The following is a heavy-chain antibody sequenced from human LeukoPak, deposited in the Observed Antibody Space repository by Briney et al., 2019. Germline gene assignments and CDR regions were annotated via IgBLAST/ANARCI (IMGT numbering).Heavy chain of an antibody. CDR1: GFSFSSYW. D-gene: IGHD2-2*01. CDR2: IKGDGNGN. Sequence: PGGSLRLSCAASGFSFSSYWMSWVRQAPGKGLEWVANIKGDGNGNNYVDSVKGRFTISRDNAKNSRYLQMNSLRAEDTAVYYCARESWSSLTWGQGTLVTVSS. CDR3: ARESWSSLT. V-gene: IGHV3-7*01. J-gene: IGHJ5*02.